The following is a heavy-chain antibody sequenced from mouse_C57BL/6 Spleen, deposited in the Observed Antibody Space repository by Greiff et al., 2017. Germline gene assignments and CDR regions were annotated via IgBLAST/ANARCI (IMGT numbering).Heavy chain of an antibody. CDR1: GFTFSDYG. Sequence: EVQRVESGGGLVKPGGSLKLSCAASGFTFSDYGMHWVRQAPEKGLEWVAYISSGSSTIYYADTVKGRFTISRDNAKNTLFLQMTSLRSEDTAMYYCARWITTVVPKSYYFDYWGQGTTLTVSS. CDR3: ARWITTVVPKSYYFDY. D-gene: IGHD1-1*01. V-gene: IGHV5-17*01. CDR2: ISSGSSTI. J-gene: IGHJ2*01.